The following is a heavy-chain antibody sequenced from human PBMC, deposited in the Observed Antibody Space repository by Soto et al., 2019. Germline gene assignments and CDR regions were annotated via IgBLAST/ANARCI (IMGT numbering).Heavy chain of an antibody. Sequence: SQTLSLTCVISGDSVSSNSAAWNWIRQSPSRGLEWLGRTYYRSRWYNDYAVSVRSRITVNADTSKNQFSLHLNSVTPEDTAAYYCAGTSSLQWYYMDVWDKGTTATVSS. V-gene: IGHV6-1*01. CDR1: GDSVSSNSAA. J-gene: IGHJ6*03. CDR3: AGTSSLQWYYMDV. D-gene: IGHD1-7*01. CDR2: TYYRSRWYN.